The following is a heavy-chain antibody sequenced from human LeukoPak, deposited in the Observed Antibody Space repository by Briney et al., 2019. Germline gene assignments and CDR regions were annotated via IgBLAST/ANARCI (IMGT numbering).Heavy chain of an antibody. Sequence: PGGSLRLSCAASGFTFSSFGMHWVRQAPGKGLEWVALISYDGTNKYYADSVKGRFTISRDNSKNTLHLQVSSLRAEDTAVYFCAKDHSSGYSDYWGQGTLVTVSS. J-gene: IGHJ4*02. CDR1: GFTFSSFG. D-gene: IGHD5-24*01. CDR2: ISYDGTNK. CDR3: AKDHSSGYSDY. V-gene: IGHV3-30*18.